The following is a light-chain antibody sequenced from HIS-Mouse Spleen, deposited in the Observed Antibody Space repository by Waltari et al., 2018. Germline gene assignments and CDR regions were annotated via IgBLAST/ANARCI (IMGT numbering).Light chain of an antibody. Sequence: SSELTQDPAVSVALGQTVRITCQGDSLRSYYASWYQQKPGQAPVLVIYGKNNRPSGIPDSFSGSSSGNTASLTITGAQAEDEADYYCNSRDSSGNHVVFGGGTKLTVL. J-gene: IGLJ2*01. V-gene: IGLV3-19*01. CDR2: GKN. CDR3: NSRDSSGNHVV. CDR1: SLRSYY.